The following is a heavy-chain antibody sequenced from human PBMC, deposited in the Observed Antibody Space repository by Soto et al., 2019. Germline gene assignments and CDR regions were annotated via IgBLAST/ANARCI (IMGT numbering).Heavy chain of an antibody. V-gene: IGHV4-30-4*01. CDR3: ARDQSKYYGSGTYYGMDV. CDR2: IYYSGST. J-gene: IGHJ6*02. CDR1: GGSISSGDYY. Sequence: SETLSLTCTVSGGSISSGDYYWSWIRQPPGKGLEWIGYIYYSGSTYYNPSLKSRVTISVDTSKNQFSLKLSSVTAADTAVYYCARDQSKYYGSGTYYGMDVWGQGTKVTVSS. D-gene: IGHD3-10*01.